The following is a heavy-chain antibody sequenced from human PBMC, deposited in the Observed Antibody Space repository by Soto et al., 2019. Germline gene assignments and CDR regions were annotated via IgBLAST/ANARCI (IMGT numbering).Heavy chain of an antibody. CDR2: IAGSGGNI. CDR1: GFTFSRYA. J-gene: IGHJ4*02. V-gene: IGHV3-23*01. Sequence: GGSLRLSCAASGFTFSRYAMGWVRQAPGKGLEWVSVIAGSGGNIHYADSVKGRFTISRDNSKNTLYLQMNSLRVEDTAVYNCATQDFRGTTGTTWGQGTLVTVSS. D-gene: IGHD1-1*01. CDR3: ATQDFRGTTGTT.